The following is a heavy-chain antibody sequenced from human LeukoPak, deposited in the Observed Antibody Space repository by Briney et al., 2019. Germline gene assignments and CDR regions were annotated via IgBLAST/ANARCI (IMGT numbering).Heavy chain of an antibody. V-gene: IGHV3-7*01. CDR1: GFTFSSYW. D-gene: IGHD3-3*01. Sequence: GGSLRLSCAASGFTFSSYWLSWVRQAPGKGLEWVANIKKDGSEKYYVDSVKGRFTISRDNAKNSLYLQMNSLRAEDTAVDYCARVLSYYDFWSGYGFQHWGQGTLVTVSS. J-gene: IGHJ1*01. CDR3: ARVLSYYDFWSGYGFQH. CDR2: IKKDGSEK.